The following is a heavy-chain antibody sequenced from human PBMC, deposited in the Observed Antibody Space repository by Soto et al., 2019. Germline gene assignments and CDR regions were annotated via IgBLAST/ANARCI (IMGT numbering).Heavy chain of an antibody. D-gene: IGHD2-21*02. CDR2: VNPSGGHT. CDR3: ARGGHVVVVTAALDY. J-gene: IGHJ4*02. Sequence: QVQLVQSGAEVKKPGASVKVSCKASGDTFTDYYIHWVRQAPGQGLEWMGTVNPSGGHTTNAHHFLGRMTMARDTSTSTLYMELTSLTSEETAVYYWARGGHVVVVTAALDYWGQGTLVTVSS. CDR1: GDTFTDYY. V-gene: IGHV1-46*01.